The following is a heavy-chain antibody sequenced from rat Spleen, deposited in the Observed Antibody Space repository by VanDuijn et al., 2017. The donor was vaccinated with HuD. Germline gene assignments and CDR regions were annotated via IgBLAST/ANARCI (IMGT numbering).Heavy chain of an antibody. Sequence: EVQLVESGGGLVQPGRSLKLSCAASGFTFSDYNMAWVRQAPKKGLEWVATITNTGGSTYYRDSVKGRFTISRDNAKSTLYLQMDSLRSEDTATYYCTREYRYFFDYWGQGVMVIVSS. CDR1: GFTFSDYN. CDR3: TREYRYFFDY. D-gene: IGHD1-5*01. CDR2: ITNTGGST. V-gene: IGHV5-7*01. J-gene: IGHJ2*01.